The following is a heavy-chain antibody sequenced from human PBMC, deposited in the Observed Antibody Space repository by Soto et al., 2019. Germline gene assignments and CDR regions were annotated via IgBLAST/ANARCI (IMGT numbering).Heavy chain of an antibody. V-gene: IGHV7-4-1*01. Sequence: ASVKVSCTASGYTFTSYAMNWVRQAPGQGLEWMGWINTNTGNPTYAQGFTGRFVFSLDTSVSTAYLQICSLKAEDTAVYYCARDQKSSSWWGQLYGMDVWGQGTTVTVSS. D-gene: IGHD6-13*01. CDR3: ARDQKSSSWWGQLYGMDV. J-gene: IGHJ6*02. CDR2: INTNTGNP. CDR1: GYTFTSYA.